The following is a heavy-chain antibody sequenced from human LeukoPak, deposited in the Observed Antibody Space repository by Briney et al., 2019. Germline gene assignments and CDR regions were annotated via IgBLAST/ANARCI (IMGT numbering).Heavy chain of an antibody. CDR1: GFTFSSYG. J-gene: IGHJ4*02. CDR3: AKDGDEGYCSSTSCYHFDY. V-gene: IGHV3-30*18. D-gene: IGHD2-2*01. CDR2: ISYDGSNK. Sequence: PGRSLRLSCAASGFTFSSYGMHWVRQAPGKGLEWVAVISYDGSNKYYADSVKGRFTISRDNSKNTLYLQMNSLRAEDTAVYYCAKDGDEGYCSSTSCYHFDYWGQGTQVTVSS.